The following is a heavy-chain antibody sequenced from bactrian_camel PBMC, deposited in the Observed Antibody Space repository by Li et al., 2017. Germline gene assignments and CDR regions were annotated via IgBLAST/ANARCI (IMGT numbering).Heavy chain of an antibody. Sequence: VQLVESGGGSVQAGGSLRLSCVVSRWIWVNRCMGGFRQAPGKGLGRVSGMAWAGNRPWYAASVKGRVTMSRENAKNTLYLQMNGLKTEDTAVYCCASAATLASMSPSDVSFKCEGTQVTVS. V-gene: IGHV3-1*01. CDR1: RWIWVNRC. J-gene: IGHJ4*01. CDR2: MAWAGNRP. D-gene: IGHD4*01.